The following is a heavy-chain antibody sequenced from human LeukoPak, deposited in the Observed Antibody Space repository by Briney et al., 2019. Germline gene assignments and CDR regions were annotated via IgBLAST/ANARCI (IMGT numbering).Heavy chain of an antibody. CDR1: GFTFSTYG. Sequence: GRSLRLSCAASGFTFSTYGMHWVRQAPGKGLEWVAVISYDGSSKNYADSVKGRFTISRDNSKNTLYLQMNSLRAEDTAVYYCANQILGVVYWGQGTLVTASS. CDR2: ISYDGSSK. V-gene: IGHV3-30*18. J-gene: IGHJ4*02. CDR3: ANQILGVVY. D-gene: IGHD3-3*01.